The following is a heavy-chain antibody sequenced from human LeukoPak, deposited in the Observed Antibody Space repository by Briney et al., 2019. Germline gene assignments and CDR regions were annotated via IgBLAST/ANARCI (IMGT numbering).Heavy chain of an antibody. CDR3: AGVSKSATTGTVLDY. CDR2: IYSGGNT. V-gene: IGHV3-53*01. D-gene: IGHD6-13*01. J-gene: IGHJ4*02. CDR1: GFTVSNNY. Sequence: GGSLRLSCAASGFTVSNNYMSWVRQAPGKGLEWVSVIYSGGNTYYSDPVKGRFTISRDNSKNTLYLQMNSLRAEDTAEYYCAGVSKSATTGTVLDYWGQGTLVTVSS.